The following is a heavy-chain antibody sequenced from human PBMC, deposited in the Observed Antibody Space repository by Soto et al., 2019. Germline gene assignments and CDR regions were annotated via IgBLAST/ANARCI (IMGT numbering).Heavy chain of an antibody. Sequence: PGGSLRLSCAASGFTFSTYSMNWVRQAPGKGLEWVSSINSGSAYIYYADSVKGRFAISRDNTRNSLYLQMNSLRAEDTAVYYCGRDLPTGATGAPPDFWGQGTLVTVSS. CDR3: GRDLPTGATGAPPDF. CDR1: GFTFSTYS. J-gene: IGHJ4*02. V-gene: IGHV3-21*01. D-gene: IGHD1-7*01. CDR2: INSGSAYI.